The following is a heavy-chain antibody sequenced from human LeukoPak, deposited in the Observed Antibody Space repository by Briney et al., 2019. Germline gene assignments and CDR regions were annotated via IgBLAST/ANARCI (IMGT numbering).Heavy chain of an antibody. Sequence: SETLSLTCTVSGGSISSYYWSWIRQPPGKGPEWIGYIYYSGSTNYNPSLKSRVTISVDTSKNQFSLKLSSVTAADTAVYYCARAVSRYYDFWSGYNHFDYWGQGTLVTVSS. CDR3: ARAVSRYYDFWSGYNHFDY. V-gene: IGHV4-59*01. CDR1: GGSISSYY. D-gene: IGHD3-3*01. CDR2: IYYSGST. J-gene: IGHJ4*02.